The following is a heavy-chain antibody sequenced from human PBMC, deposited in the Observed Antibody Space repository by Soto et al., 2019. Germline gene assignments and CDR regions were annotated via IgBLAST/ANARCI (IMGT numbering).Heavy chain of an antibody. J-gene: IGHJ6*02. CDR2: IRSKAYGGTT. Sequence: PGGSLRLSCTASGFTFGDYAMSWFRQAPGKGLEWVGFIRSKAYGGTTEYAASVKGRFTISRDDSKSIAYLQMNSLKTEDTAVYYCTRETQGDYGNYYYYGMHVWGQGTTVTVYS. CDR1: GFTFGDYA. D-gene: IGHD4-17*01. CDR3: TRETQGDYGNYYYYGMHV. V-gene: IGHV3-49*03.